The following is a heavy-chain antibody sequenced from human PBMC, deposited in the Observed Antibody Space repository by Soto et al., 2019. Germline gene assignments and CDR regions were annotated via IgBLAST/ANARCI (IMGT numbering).Heavy chain of an antibody. CDR3: VGGPSLTGSFFDS. Sequence: VQLQQAGPGLVKPSQTLSLTCAISGYSVSSDTTAGNWIRQSPSSGLEWLGRTYSRSKLYHDSAVSVQSRITLTPDTYPNQFSLKRNSVTPVETAVYFCVGGPSLTGSFFDSWGQGTLVSVSS. D-gene: IGHD3-9*01. CDR1: GYSVSSDTTA. CDR2: TYSRSKLYH. V-gene: IGHV6-1*01. J-gene: IGHJ4*02.